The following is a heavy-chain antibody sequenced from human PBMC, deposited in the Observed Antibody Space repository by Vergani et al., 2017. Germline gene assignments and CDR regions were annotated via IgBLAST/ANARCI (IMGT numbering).Heavy chain of an antibody. D-gene: IGHD3-22*01. CDR3: ARGFRGLTGYYFRYFDN. CDR2: VNQRGTA. CDR1: GGSFSNYF. V-gene: IGHV4-34*01. Sequence: QVQLQQWGAGLLKPSETLSLTCAVYGGSFSNYFWSWVRQPPGKGLEWIGEVNQRGTANYNPSLKSRVTISTDASKNHCSLKLSSVTAADTAVYYCARGFRGLTGYYFRYFDNWGQGALVAVSS. J-gene: IGHJ4*02.